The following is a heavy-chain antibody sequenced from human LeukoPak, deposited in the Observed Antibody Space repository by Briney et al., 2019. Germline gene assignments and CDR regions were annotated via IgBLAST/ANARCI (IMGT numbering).Heavy chain of an antibody. CDR1: GFTFSSYS. J-gene: IGHJ5*02. Sequence: RGSLRLSCAASGFTFSSYSMNWVRQAPGKGLEWVSSISSSSSYIYYADSVKGRFTISRDNAKNSLYLQMNSLRAEDTAVYYCARGALVYNSSTAWGQGTLVTVSS. D-gene: IGHD6-6*01. V-gene: IGHV3-21*01. CDR3: ARGALVYNSSTA. CDR2: ISSSSSYI.